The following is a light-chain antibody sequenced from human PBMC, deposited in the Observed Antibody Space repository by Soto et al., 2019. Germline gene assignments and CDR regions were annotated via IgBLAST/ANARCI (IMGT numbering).Light chain of an antibody. Sequence: ILMTQSPVTLSVSPGERATLSCRASQSVSNNLAWYQQKPGQAPRLLIYGASTRATGIPARFSGSGSGTEFTLTISSLQSEDSAVYYCQQYNSWPPTVGQGTRLEI. V-gene: IGKV3-15*01. CDR1: QSVSNN. CDR3: QQYNSWPPT. CDR2: GAS. J-gene: IGKJ5*01.